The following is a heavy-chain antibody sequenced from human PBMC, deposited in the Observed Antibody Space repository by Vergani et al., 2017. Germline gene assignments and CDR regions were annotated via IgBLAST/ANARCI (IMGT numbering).Heavy chain of an antibody. J-gene: IGHJ3*02. CDR3: ARDCPICSSTNCYAGRYYVGGDCYSHDAFDI. V-gene: IGHV3-72*01. D-gene: IGHD2-2*01. Sequence: EVQMVESGGGLVKPGGSLRLSCVASGFTFSHYSMNWVRQAPGKGLEWVGRIRNKANDYTTQYAASVKGRFTISRDNAKNSLYLQMNSLRAEDTAVYYCARDCPICSSTNCYAGRYYVGGDCYSHDAFDIWGQGTMVTVSS. CDR1: GFTFSHYS. CDR2: IRNKANDYTT.